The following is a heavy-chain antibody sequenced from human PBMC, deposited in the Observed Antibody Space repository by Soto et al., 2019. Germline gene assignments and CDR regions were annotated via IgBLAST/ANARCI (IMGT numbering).Heavy chain of an antibody. V-gene: IGHV4-39*07. J-gene: IGHJ5*02. Sequence: SETLSLTCTVSRGSISSGSNYWAWIPQPPGKGLEWIGNIYYSGSTFYNPSLKSRVTISVDRSKNQFSLKLSSVTAADTAVYYCARGILGYCGGDCYYWFDPWGQGTLVTVSS. CDR2: IYYSGST. CDR3: ARGILGYCGGDCYYWFDP. CDR1: RGSISSGSNY. D-gene: IGHD2-21*02.